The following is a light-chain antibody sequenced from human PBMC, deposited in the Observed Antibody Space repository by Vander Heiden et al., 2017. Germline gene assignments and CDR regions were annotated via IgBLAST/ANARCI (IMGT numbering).Light chain of an antibody. CDR3: SSYTSSSTEV. CDR1: SSDVGGYNY. J-gene: IGLJ3*02. Sequence: QSALTQPASVSGSPAPSITISCTGTSSDVGGYNYVSWYQQHPGKAPKLMIYDVSNRPSGVSNRFSGSKSGNTASLTSSGLQAEDEADYYCSSYTSSSTEVFGGGTKLTVL. V-gene: IGLV2-14*01. CDR2: DVS.